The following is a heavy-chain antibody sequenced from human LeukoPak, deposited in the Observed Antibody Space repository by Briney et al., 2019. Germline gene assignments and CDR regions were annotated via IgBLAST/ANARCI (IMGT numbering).Heavy chain of an antibody. D-gene: IGHD6-19*01. CDR1: GCTLTELS. CDR3: ATDNGYSSGSDRAFDY. CDR2: FDPEDGET. J-gene: IGHJ4*02. Sequence: ASVKVSCKVSGCTLTELSMHWVRQAPGKGLEWMGGFDPEDGETIYAQKFQGRVTMTEDTSTDTAYMELSSLRSEDTAVYYCATDNGYSSGSDRAFDYWGQGTLVTVSS. V-gene: IGHV1-24*01.